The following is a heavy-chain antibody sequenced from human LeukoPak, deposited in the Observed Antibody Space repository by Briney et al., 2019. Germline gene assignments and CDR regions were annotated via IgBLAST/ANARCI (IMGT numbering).Heavy chain of an antibody. CDR2: IYYSGST. CDR1: GGSISSGGYY. Sequence: PSQTLSLTCTVSGGSISSGGYYWSWIRQHPGKGLEWIGYIYYSGSTYYNPSLKSRVTISADTSKNQFSLKLSSVTAADTAVYYCARESSSSWGAIDYWGQGTLVTVSS. D-gene: IGHD6-6*01. CDR3: ARESSSSWGAIDY. V-gene: IGHV4-31*03. J-gene: IGHJ4*02.